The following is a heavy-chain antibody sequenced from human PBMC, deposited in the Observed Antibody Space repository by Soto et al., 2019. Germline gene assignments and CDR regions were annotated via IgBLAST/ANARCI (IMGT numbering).Heavy chain of an antibody. J-gene: IGHJ5*02. D-gene: IGHD3-22*01. CDR1: GGSISSYY. Sequence: PSETLSLTCTVSGGSISSYYWSWIRQPPGKGLEWIGYIYYSGSTNYNPSLKSRVTISVDTSKNQFSLKLSSVTAADTAVYYCARDYFDSSDYTTNWFDPWGQGALVT. CDR3: ARDYFDSSDYTTNWFDP. CDR2: IYYSGST. V-gene: IGHV4-59*01.